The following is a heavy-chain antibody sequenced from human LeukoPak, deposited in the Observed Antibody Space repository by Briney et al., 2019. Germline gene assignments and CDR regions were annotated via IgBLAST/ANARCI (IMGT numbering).Heavy chain of an antibody. J-gene: IGHJ4*02. D-gene: IGHD3-3*01. Sequence: GGSLRLSCAASGLIFSNYWMTWVRQAPGKGLEWVANINMDGSEENYVDSVKGRITISRDNAKNSLYLRMNSLRAEDNAVYYCTRDHWIDYWGQGTLVTVSS. CDR1: GLIFSNYW. V-gene: IGHV3-7*01. CDR3: TRDHWIDY. CDR2: INMDGSEE.